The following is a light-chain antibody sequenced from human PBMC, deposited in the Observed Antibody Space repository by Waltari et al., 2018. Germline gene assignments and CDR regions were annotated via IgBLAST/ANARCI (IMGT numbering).Light chain of an antibody. CDR2: KAS. CDR1: QSISNW. V-gene: IGKV1-5*03. J-gene: IGKJ1*01. Sequence: DIQITQSPSTLSASVGDRVTITCRASQSISNWLVWYQQKPGKAPKLLIYKASTLETGVPSRFSGSGSGTEFTLTISNLQPDDFATYYCQQYNYYWTFGQGTKVEI. CDR3: QQYNYYWT.